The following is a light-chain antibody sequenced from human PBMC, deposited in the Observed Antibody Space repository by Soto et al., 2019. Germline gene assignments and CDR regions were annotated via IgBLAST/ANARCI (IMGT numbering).Light chain of an antibody. CDR1: QSVSSSY. CDR2: GAS. V-gene: IGKV3-20*01. Sequence: EIVLTQSPCTLSLSTGERATLSCRASQSVSSSYLAWYQQKPGQAPSLLIYGASSRATGIPDRFSGSGSGTDFTLTISRLEPEDLAVYYCQQYHTSPLMFGQGTKVDIK. J-gene: IGKJ1*01. CDR3: QQYHTSPLM.